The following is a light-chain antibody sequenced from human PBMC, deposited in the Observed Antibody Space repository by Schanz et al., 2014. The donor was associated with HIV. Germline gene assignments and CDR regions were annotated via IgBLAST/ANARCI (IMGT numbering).Light chain of an antibody. V-gene: IGLV1-40*01. CDR1: SSNIGAGYD. J-gene: IGLJ2*01. CDR2: GNS. CDR3: QSSDSSLSAVV. Sequence: QTVVTQPPSVSGAPGQRVTISCTGSSSNIGAGYDVHWYQQLPGTAPKLLIYGNSNRPSGVPDRFSGSKSGTSASLAITGLQAEDEADYYCQSSDSSLSAVVFGGGTQLTVL.